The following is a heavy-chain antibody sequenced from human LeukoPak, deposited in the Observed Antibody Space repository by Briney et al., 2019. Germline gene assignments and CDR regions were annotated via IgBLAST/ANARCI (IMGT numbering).Heavy chain of an antibody. Sequence: PGGSLRLSCAASGFTFSSYSMNWVRQAPGKGLEWVSSISSSSSYIYYADSVKGRFTISRDNAKNPLYLQMNSLRAEDTAVYYCARGSSGYIEYWGQGTLVTVSS. CDR3: ARGSSGYIEY. J-gene: IGHJ4*02. V-gene: IGHV3-21*01. D-gene: IGHD2-15*01. CDR2: ISSSSSYI. CDR1: GFTFSSYS.